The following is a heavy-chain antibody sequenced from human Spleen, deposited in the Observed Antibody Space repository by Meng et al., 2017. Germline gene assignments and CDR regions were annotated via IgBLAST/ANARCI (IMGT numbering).Heavy chain of an antibody. CDR2: IYSGGST. Sequence: GESLKISCAASGFTFSNYAMSWVRQSPGKGLEWVSVIYSGGSTYYADSVKGRFTISRDNSKNTLYLQMNSLRAEDTAVYYCAREGYSSGWSAGSGFDYWGQGTLVTVSS. D-gene: IGHD6-19*01. J-gene: IGHJ4*02. CDR3: AREGYSSGWSAGSGFDY. CDR1: GFTFSNYA. V-gene: IGHV3-53*01.